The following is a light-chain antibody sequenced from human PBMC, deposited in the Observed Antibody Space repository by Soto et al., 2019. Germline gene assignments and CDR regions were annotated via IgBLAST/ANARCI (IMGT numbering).Light chain of an antibody. Sequence: QSVLTQPPSVSGAPGQWVTISCTGSSSNIGAGYDVHWYQQLPGTAPKLLIYANTNRPSGVPDRFSGSKSGPSASLAITGLQAEDEADYYCQSYDSSLSGLLFGGGTKLTVL. CDR2: ANT. CDR3: QSYDSSLSGLL. J-gene: IGLJ2*01. CDR1: SSNIGAGYD. V-gene: IGLV1-40*01.